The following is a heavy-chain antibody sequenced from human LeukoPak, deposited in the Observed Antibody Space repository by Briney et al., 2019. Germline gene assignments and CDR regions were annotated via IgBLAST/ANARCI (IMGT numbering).Heavy chain of an antibody. CDR1: GYTFTGYY. Sequence: ASVKVSCKASGYTFTGYYMHWVRQAPGQGLEWMGWIDAYGDNTNYAQEFHGRVTMTTDTSTSTAYLELRSLRSDDTAVYYCARVRASENAFDIWGQGTMVTVSS. CDR3: ARVRASENAFDI. J-gene: IGHJ3*02. V-gene: IGHV1-18*04. CDR2: IDAYGDNT.